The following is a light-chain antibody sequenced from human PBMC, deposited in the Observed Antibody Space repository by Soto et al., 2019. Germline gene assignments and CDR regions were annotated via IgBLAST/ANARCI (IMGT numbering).Light chain of an antibody. Sequence: EIVMTQSPATLSVSPGERATLSCRASQSVSSNLDWYQQKPGQAPRLLIYGASTRATGIPARFSGSGSGTEFTLTISSLQSEDFAVYYCRQYNNWPWTFGQGTKVDIK. J-gene: IGKJ1*01. CDR1: QSVSSN. CDR3: RQYNNWPWT. V-gene: IGKV3-15*01. CDR2: GAS.